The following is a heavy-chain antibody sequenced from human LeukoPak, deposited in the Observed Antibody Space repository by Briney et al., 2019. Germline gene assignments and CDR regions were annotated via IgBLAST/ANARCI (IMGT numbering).Heavy chain of an antibody. CDR1: GYTFSSYG. J-gene: IGHJ4*02. V-gene: IGHV3-30*18. Sequence: GGSLRLSCAASGYTFSSYGMHWVRQAPGKGLEWVAVISYDGSNKYYADSVKGRFTISRDNSKNTLYLQMNSLRAEDTAVYYCAKDWDMVPDYWGQGTLVTVSS. D-gene: IGHD2-15*01. CDR2: ISYDGSNK. CDR3: AKDWDMVPDY.